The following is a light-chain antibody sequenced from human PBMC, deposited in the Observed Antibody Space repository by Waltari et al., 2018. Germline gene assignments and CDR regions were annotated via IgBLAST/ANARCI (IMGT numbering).Light chain of an antibody. CDR1: QSVSRA. V-gene: IGKV3-20*01. J-gene: IGKJ1*01. CDR2: DAS. CDR3: QKYVRLPAT. Sequence: LSPGETATLSCRASQSVSRALAWYQQKPGQAPRLLIYDASTRATGIPDRFSGSGSGTDFSLTISRLEPEDFAVYYCQKYVRLPATFGQGTKVEIK.